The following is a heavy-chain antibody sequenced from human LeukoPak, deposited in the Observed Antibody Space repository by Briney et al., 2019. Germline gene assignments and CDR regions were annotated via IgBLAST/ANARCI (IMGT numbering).Heavy chain of an antibody. CDR2: INPNSGGT. D-gene: IGHD5-18*01. CDR3: ARDVDTAMVTENWFDP. V-gene: IGHV1-2*02. J-gene: IGHJ5*02. CDR1: GYTFTGYY. Sequence: ASVKVSCTASGYTFTGYYMHWVRQAPGQGLEWMGWINPNSGGTNYAQKFQGRVTMTRDTSISTAHMELSRLRSDDTAVYYCARDVDTAMVTENWFDPWGQGTLATVSS.